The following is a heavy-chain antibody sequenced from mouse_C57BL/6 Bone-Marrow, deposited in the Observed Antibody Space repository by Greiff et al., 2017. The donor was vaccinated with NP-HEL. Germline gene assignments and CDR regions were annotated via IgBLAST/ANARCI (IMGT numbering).Heavy chain of an antibody. D-gene: IGHD2-4*01. CDR2: INPGSGGT. CDR3: ARVGIYYDYAWFAY. V-gene: IGHV1-54*01. J-gene: IGHJ3*01. Sequence: QVQLKESGAELVRPGTSVKVSCKASGYAFTNYLIEWVKQRPGQGLEWIGVINPGSGGTNYNEKFKGKATLTADKSSSTDYMPLSSLTSEYSAVYFCARVGIYYDYAWFAYWGQGTLVTVSA. CDR1: GYAFTNYL.